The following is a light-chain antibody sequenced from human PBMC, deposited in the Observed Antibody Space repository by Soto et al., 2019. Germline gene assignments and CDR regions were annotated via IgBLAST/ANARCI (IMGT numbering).Light chain of an antibody. V-gene: IGKV3-20*01. CDR3: QHYVERPRIT. CDR2: GAS. CDR1: QRVSSSY. Sequence: TMSSQSLCALSFPTGERATLSCRASQRVSSSYLAWYLQKPGQAPRLLIYGASSRATGIPDRFSGSGSGTDFTLTISRLEPEDFALYYCQHYVERPRITFGEGTLLEIK. J-gene: IGKJ5*01.